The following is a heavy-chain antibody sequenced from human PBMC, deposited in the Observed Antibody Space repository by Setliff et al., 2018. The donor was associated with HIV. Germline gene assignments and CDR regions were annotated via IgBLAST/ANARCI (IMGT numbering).Heavy chain of an antibody. CDR3: ARDQPQDYDSLTGYYTGRYFDY. CDR2: IYHSGRT. V-gene: IGHV4-39*07. D-gene: IGHD3-9*01. CDR1: GGSISSNSYY. J-gene: IGHJ4*02. Sequence: LSLTCTVSGGSISSNSYYWGWIRQPPGKGLEWIGSIYHSGRTYYNPSLKSRVTISVDTSKNQFSPKLTSVTAADTAAYYCARDQPQDYDSLTGYYTGRYFDYWGRGALVTVSS.